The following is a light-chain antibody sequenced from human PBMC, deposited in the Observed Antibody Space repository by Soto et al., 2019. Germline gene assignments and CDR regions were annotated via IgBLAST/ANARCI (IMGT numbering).Light chain of an antibody. CDR1: SSDIGGYIY. CDR2: EVS. Sequence: QSVLTQHASVSASPGQSITISCTGTSSDIGGYIYVSWYQHHPGKAPRLMIYEVSSRPSGVSNRFSGSKSGNTASLTISGLQAEDEAQYYCSSYSSANTVIFGGGTKVTVL. V-gene: IGLV2-14*01. J-gene: IGLJ2*01. CDR3: SSYSSANTVI.